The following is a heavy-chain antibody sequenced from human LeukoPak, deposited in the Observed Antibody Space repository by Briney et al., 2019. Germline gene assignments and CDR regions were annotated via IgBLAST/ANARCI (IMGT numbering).Heavy chain of an antibody. CDR2: IYYNGDT. CDR3: VRGPYGSSISNWFDP. D-gene: IGHD3-10*01. V-gene: IGHV4-59*01. Sequence: SETLSLTCSVSGDSITGYSWSWIRQTPGKGLEWVGYIYYNGDTHYNPPLNSRLSMSVETPKKQFSLTLRSVTAADTAVYYCVRGPYGSSISNWFDPWGQGLLVTVSS. CDR1: GDSITGYS. J-gene: IGHJ5*02.